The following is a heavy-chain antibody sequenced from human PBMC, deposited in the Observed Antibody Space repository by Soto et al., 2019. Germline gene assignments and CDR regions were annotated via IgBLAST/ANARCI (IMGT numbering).Heavy chain of an antibody. CDR1: GHSFIDYY. Sequence: GASVKVSCKAFGHSFIDYYLHWVRQAPGQGLEWMGWINPNSGASNYAQKFQGRVTMTKDTSLSTAYMELSRLTSDDTAVYYCVTKLSTYNWFDPWGQGTLVTVSS. V-gene: IGHV1-2*02. CDR3: VTKLSTYNWFDP. CDR2: INPNSGAS. J-gene: IGHJ5*02.